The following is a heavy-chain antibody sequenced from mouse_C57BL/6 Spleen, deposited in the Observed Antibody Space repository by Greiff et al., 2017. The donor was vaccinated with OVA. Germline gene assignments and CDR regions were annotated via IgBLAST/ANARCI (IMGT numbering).Heavy chain of an antibody. CDR1: GFTFSSYA. D-gene: IGHD2-4*01. V-gene: IGHV5-4*01. J-gene: IGHJ3*01. CDR2: ISDGGSYT. Sequence: EVKLVESGGGLVKPGGSLKLSCAASGFTFSSYAMSWVRQTPEKRLEWVATISDGGSYTYYPDNVKGRFTISRDNAKNNLYLQMSHLKSEDTAMYYCARERYYDYPFAYWGQGTLVTVSA. CDR3: ARERYYDYPFAY.